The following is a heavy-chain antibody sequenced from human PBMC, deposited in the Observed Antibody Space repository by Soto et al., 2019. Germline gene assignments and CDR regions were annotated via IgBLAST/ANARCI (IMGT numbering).Heavy chain of an antibody. V-gene: IGHV1-69*01. CDR2: IIPVFGTT. J-gene: IGHJ4*02. Sequence: QVQLVQSGAEVKKPGSSVKVSCKASGGTFSSSAVNWVRQAPGQGLEWMGEIIPVFGTTNSAQKFQARLTITADESTSTAYMELSSLRSEDTAVYFCARSGTATYFDYWGQGTLVTVSS. CDR1: GGTFSSSA. CDR3: ARSGTATYFDY. D-gene: IGHD2-15*01.